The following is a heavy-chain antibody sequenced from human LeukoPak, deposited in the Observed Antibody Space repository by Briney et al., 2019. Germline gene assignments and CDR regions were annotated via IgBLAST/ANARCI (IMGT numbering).Heavy chain of an antibody. D-gene: IGHD6-19*01. CDR2: ISAYNGNT. Sequence: ASVKVSCKASGYTFTSYGISWVRQAPGQGLEWMGWISAYNGNTNYAQKLQGRVAMTTDTSTSTAYMELRSLRSDDTAVYYCARDRGSGWYVYFDLWGRGTLVTVSS. CDR1: GYTFTSYG. CDR3: ARDRGSGWYVYFDL. J-gene: IGHJ2*01. V-gene: IGHV1-18*01.